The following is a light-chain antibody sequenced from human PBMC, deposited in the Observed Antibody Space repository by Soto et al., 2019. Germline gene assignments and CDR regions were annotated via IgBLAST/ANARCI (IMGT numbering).Light chain of an antibody. CDR1: QGISSR. Sequence: DVQMFQNQTSVSASVGDRVTITCRASQGISSRLAWYQQKPGKAPNLLIYSASSLQSGVPSRFSGSGSETDFTLTICSLQPEDFATYYCQQSNSFPLTFGGGTKVDIK. CDR3: QQSNSFPLT. V-gene: IGKV1-12*01. J-gene: IGKJ4*01. CDR2: SAS.